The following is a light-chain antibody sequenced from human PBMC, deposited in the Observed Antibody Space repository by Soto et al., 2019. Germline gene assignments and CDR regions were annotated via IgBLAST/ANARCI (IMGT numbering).Light chain of an antibody. CDR3: GSYTGSGTRV. CDR1: SSDVGGYNY. V-gene: IGLV2-14*01. CDR2: EVS. Sequence: QSALTQPASVSGSPGQSITISCTGTSSDVGGYNYVSWYQQHPGKAPKLMIYEVSNRPSGVSNRFSGSKSGNTASLTISGLQAEDEADYYCGSYTGSGTRVFGGGTKLTVL. J-gene: IGLJ3*02.